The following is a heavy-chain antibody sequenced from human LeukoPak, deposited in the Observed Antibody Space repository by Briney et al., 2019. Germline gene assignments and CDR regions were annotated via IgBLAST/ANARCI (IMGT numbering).Heavy chain of an antibody. D-gene: IGHD3-9*01. V-gene: IGHV1-2*02. J-gene: IGHJ4*02. CDR1: GYTFTGYY. CDR2: INPNSGGT. Sequence: ASVKVSCKASGYTFTGYYMHWVRQAPGQGLEWMGWINPNSGGTNYAQKVQGRVTMTRDTSISTAYMELSRLRSDDTAVYYCARASRDFDASGQFDYWGQGTLVTVSS. CDR3: ARASRDFDASGQFDY.